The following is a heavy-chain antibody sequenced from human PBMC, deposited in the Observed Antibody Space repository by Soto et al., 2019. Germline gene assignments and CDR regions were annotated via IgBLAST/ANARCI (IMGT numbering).Heavy chain of an antibody. D-gene: IGHD3-3*01. J-gene: IGHJ6*02. CDR1: GGSISSSSYY. Sequence: PSETLSLTCTVSGGSISSSSYYWGWIRQPPGKGLERIGSIYYSGSTYYNPSLKSRVTISVDTSKNQFSLKLSSVTGADTAVYYCARRPVRDFWSGYYSDYYGMDVWGQGTTVTVS. CDR2: IYYSGST. V-gene: IGHV4-39*01. CDR3: ARRPVRDFWSGYYSDYYGMDV.